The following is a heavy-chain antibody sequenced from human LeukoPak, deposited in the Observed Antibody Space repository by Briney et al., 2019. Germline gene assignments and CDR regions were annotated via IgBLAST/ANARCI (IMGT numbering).Heavy chain of an antibody. CDR1: GGSIRSNSYY. V-gene: IGHV4-39*07. CDR2: IYYSGST. D-gene: IGHD5-18*01. J-gene: IGHJ5*02. Sequence: PSETLSLTCSVSGGSIRSNSYYWGWVRQPPGKGLEWIGSIYYSGSTYYNPSLKSRVTISIDTSKNQFSLKLSSVIAADTAVYYCARVERQLWLRYPSYWFDPWGQGTLVTVSS. CDR3: ARVERQLWLRYPSYWFDP.